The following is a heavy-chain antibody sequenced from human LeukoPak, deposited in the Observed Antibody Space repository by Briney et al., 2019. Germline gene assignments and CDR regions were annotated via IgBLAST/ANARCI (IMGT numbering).Heavy chain of an antibody. D-gene: IGHD3-22*01. CDR3: ARILYYYDSSGPFDY. Sequence: SETLSLTCTVSGDSISSGSYYWTWIRQPAGKELEWIGRIYVRGSTYYNPSLKSRVTISVDTSKNQFSLKLSSVTAADTAVYYCARILYYYDSSGPFDYWGQGTLVTVSS. J-gene: IGHJ4*02. V-gene: IGHV4-61*02. CDR1: GDSISSGSYY. CDR2: IYVRGST.